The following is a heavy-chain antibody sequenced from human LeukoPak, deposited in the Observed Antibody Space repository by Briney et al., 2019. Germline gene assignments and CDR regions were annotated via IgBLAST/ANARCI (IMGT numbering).Heavy chain of an antibody. CDR3: ARGWLLYGGYYFDY. CDR1: GYTFSGYY. V-gene: IGHV1-2*02. Sequence: ASVKVSCKASGYTFSGYYMHWVRQAPGQGLEWMGWINPNSGGTNYAQKFQGRVTMTRDTSISTAYMELSRLRSDDTAVYYCARGWLLYGGYYFDYWGQGTLVTVSS. D-gene: IGHD3-3*01. J-gene: IGHJ4*02. CDR2: INPNSGGT.